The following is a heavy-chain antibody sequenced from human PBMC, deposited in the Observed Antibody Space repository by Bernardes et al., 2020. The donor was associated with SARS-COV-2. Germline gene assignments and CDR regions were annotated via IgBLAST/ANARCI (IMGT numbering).Heavy chain of an antibody. J-gene: IGHJ4*02. CDR2: IIPILGIA. D-gene: IGHD4-4*01. CDR3: ARVRDGYRNYYFDY. Sequence: SVKVSCKASGGTFSSYAISWVRQAPGQGLEWMGRIIPILGIANYAQKFQGRVTITADKSTSTAYMELSSLRSEDTAVYYCARVRDGYRNYYFDYWGQGTLVTVSS. V-gene: IGHV1-69*04. CDR1: GGTFSSYA.